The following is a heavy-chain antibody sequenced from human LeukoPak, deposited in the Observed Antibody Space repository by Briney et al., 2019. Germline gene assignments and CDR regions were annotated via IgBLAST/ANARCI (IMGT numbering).Heavy chain of an antibody. J-gene: IGHJ6*01. Sequence: QPGGSLRLFCAASGFTFSSYSMNWVRQAPGKGREWVSYISSSSSTIYYTDSVKGRLTISRDNTKNSLYLKMNSLRAGDTAVYYCAREVVVVAATRNGMDVWGQGTTVSVFS. CDR3: AREVVVVAATRNGMDV. CDR2: ISSSSSTI. V-gene: IGHV3-48*04. CDR1: GFTFSSYS. D-gene: IGHD2-15*01.